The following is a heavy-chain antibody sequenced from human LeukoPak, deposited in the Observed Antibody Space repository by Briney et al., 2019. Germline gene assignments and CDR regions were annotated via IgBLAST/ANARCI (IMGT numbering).Heavy chain of an antibody. Sequence: PGGSLKLSCAASGFTFNGSAIHWVRQASGKGLEWVGRIRSKANSYATAYAASVKGRFTISRDDSKNTAFLQMNSLETDDTAVYYCSLRGDGDSAFYFDYWGQGTLVTVSS. CDR2: IRSKANSYAT. D-gene: IGHD4-17*01. CDR3: SLRGDGDSAFYFDY. CDR1: GFTFNGSA. V-gene: IGHV3-73*01. J-gene: IGHJ4*02.